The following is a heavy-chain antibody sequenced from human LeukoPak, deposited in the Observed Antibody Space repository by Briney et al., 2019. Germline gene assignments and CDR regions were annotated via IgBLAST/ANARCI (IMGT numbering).Heavy chain of an antibody. V-gene: IGHV3-23*01. D-gene: IGHD3-9*01. CDR1: GFTFNSHA. J-gene: IGHJ4*02. Sequence: GGSLRLSCAASGFTFNSHAMSWVRQAPGRGLEWVSAISGSGGNTYYADSVEGRFTISRDNSKNTLYLQMNSLRAEDTAVYYCARGDYDILTGYFDYWGQGTLVTVSS. CDR2: ISGSGGNT. CDR3: ARGDYDILTGYFDY.